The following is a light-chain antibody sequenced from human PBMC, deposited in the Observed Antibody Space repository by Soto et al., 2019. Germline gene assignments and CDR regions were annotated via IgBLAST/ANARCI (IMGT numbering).Light chain of an antibody. CDR2: AAS. J-gene: IGKJ5*01. CDR3: HQSYITPLT. V-gene: IGKV1-39*01. Sequence: DIQMTQSPSSLSASVGDRVAITCRASQSVSSFLNWYQQKPGEAPKLLIYAASNLQSGVPSRFSGSGSGTDFTPTISSLQPEDFATYYCHQSYITPLTFGQGTRLEI. CDR1: QSVSSF.